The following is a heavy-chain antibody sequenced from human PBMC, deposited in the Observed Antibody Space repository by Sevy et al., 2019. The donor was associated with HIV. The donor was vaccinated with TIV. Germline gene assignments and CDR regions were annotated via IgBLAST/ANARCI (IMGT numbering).Heavy chain of an antibody. V-gene: IGHV4-4*02. Sequence: SETLSLTCAVSGGSISSSNWWSWVRQPPGKGLEWIGEIYRSGGTNYNTSLKSRVTISVDKSKNQFSLKLSSVTAADTAVYYCARDRRVGATTSDAFDIWGQGTMVTVSS. CDR3: ARDRRVGATTSDAFDI. D-gene: IGHD1-26*01. CDR1: GGSISSSNW. J-gene: IGHJ3*02. CDR2: IYRSGGT.